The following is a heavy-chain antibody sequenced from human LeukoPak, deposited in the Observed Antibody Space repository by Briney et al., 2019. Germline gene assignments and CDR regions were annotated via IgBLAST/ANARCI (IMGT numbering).Heavy chain of an antibody. Sequence: SVKVSCKASGGTFSSYAISWVRQAPGQGLEWMGGIIPIFGTANYAQKFQGRVTITTDESTSTAYMELSSLRSEDTAVYYCARDGKLYTVPAAMSGWFDPWGQGTLVTVSS. CDR2: IIPIFGTA. J-gene: IGHJ5*02. CDR3: ARDGKLYTVPAAMSGWFDP. D-gene: IGHD2-2*01. CDR1: GGTFSSYA. V-gene: IGHV1-69*05.